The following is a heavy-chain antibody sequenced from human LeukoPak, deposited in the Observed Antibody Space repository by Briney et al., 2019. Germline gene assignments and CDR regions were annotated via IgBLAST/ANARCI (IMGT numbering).Heavy chain of an antibody. V-gene: IGHV4-4*02. Sequence: SSGTLSLTCAVSDGSISNSNWWSWVRQPPGKGLEWIGEIYHSGRTNYNPSLKSRVTMSVDTSKNQFSLKLSSVTAADTAVYYCATAFCSSTSCSIDYWGQGTLVTVSS. CDR3: ATAFCSSTSCSIDY. D-gene: IGHD2-2*01. J-gene: IGHJ4*02. CDR1: DGSISNSNW. CDR2: IYHSGRT.